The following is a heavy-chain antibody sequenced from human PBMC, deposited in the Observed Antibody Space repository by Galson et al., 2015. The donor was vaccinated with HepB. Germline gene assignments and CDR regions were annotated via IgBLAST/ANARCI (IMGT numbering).Heavy chain of an antibody. Sequence: PALVKPTQTLTLTCTFSGFSLSTSGMCVSWIRQPPGKALEWLARIDWDDDKYYSTSLKTRLTISKDTSKNQVVLTMTNMDPVDTATYYCARIRLVVGSGYYYGVVYADYFDYWGQGTLVTVSS. CDR2: IDWDDDK. V-gene: IGHV2-70*11. D-gene: IGHD3-22*01. J-gene: IGHJ4*02. CDR1: GFSLSTSGMC. CDR3: ARIRLVVGSGYYYGVVYADYFDY.